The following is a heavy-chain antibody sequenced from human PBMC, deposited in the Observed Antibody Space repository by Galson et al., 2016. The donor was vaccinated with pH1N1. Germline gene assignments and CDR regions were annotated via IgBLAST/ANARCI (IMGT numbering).Heavy chain of an antibody. CDR3: AKDLGDNIWGSYRPGD. V-gene: IGHV3-23*01. CDR2: TRGSGGST. Sequence: SLRLSCAASGFAFSNYAMSWVRQAPGKGLEWVSATRGSGGSTYFAYSVRGRFTVSRDHSKNTLYLQMSSLRAEDTGVYYCAKDLGDNIWGSYRPGDWGLGTLVTVSS. D-gene: IGHD3-16*02. J-gene: IGHJ4*02. CDR1: GFAFSNYA.